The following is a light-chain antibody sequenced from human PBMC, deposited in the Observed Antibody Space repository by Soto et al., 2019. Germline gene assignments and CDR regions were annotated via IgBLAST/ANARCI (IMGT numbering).Light chain of an antibody. CDR1: SSDVGAYNL. Sequence: QSALTQPASVSGSPGQSITVSCTGTSSDVGAYNLVSWYQQHPGKAPRLIIYEDTKRPSGISHRFSGSKSDNTASLTISGLRAEDEAHSHCCSYAGSRTFVFGGGTKLTVL. CDR3: CSYAGSRTFV. J-gene: IGLJ3*02. CDR2: EDT. V-gene: IGLV2-23*01.